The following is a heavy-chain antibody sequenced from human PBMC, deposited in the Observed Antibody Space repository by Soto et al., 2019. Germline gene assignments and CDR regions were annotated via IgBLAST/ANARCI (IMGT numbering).Heavy chain of an antibody. Sequence: SVKVSCKASGGTFSSYAISWVRQAPGQGLEWMGGIIPIFGTANYAQRFQGRVTITADESTSTAYMELSSLRSEDTAVYYCARDQNTPYYYDSSGYPPLGFDPWGQGTLVTVSS. D-gene: IGHD3-22*01. CDR1: GGTFSSYA. V-gene: IGHV1-69*13. CDR3: ARDQNTPYYYDSSGYPPLGFDP. CDR2: IIPIFGTA. J-gene: IGHJ5*02.